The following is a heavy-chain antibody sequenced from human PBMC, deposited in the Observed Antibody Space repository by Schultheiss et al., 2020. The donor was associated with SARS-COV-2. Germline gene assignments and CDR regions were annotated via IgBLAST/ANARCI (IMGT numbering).Heavy chain of an antibody. CDR3: ARDGSYYYGSGTFDY. CDR2: ISSSGSTI. V-gene: IGHV3-48*04. J-gene: IGHJ4*02. CDR1: GFTFNNYG. Sequence: GGSLRLSCAASGFTFNNYGMQWVRQAPGKGLEWVSYISSSGSTIYYADSVKGRFTISRDNAKNSLYLQMNSLRAEDTAVYYCARDGSYYYGSGTFDYWGQGTLVTVSS. D-gene: IGHD3-10*01.